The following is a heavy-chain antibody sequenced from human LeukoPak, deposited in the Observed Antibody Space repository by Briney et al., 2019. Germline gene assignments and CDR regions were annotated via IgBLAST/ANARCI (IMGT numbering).Heavy chain of an antibody. Sequence: GGSLRVSCAASGFTFSSYSMNWVRQAPGKGLEWVSSICSSSSYIYYADSVKGRFTISRENAKNSLYLQMNSLRAEDTAVYYCARDPSSNLEMATITVWGQGTLVTVSS. D-gene: IGHD5-24*01. CDR3: ARDPSSNLEMATITV. CDR2: ICSSSSYI. J-gene: IGHJ4*02. V-gene: IGHV3-21*01. CDR1: GFTFSSYS.